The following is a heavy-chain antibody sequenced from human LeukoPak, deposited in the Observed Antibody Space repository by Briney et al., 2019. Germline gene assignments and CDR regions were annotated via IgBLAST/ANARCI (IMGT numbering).Heavy chain of an antibody. CDR3: ARAFGDNVSSAPLIDY. D-gene: IGHD2-21*02. V-gene: IGHV3-33*01. CDR2: IWFDGSTK. J-gene: IGHJ4*02. Sequence: PGRSLRLSCAASGFIFSNYGMHWVRQAPGEGLEWVAVIWFDGSTKYNPDTVKGRFTISRDNSKNTLYLQMNSLRAEDAAVYYCARAFGDNVSSAPLIDYRGQGSLVTVSS. CDR1: GFIFSNYG.